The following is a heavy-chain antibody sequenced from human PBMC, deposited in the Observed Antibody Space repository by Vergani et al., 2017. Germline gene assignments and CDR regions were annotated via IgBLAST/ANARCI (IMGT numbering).Heavy chain of an antibody. Sequence: QVQLVESGGGVVQPGGSLRLSCAASGFTFSSYGMHWVRQAPGKGLEWVAFIRYDGSNKYYADSVKGRFTISRDNSKNTLYLQMNSLRAEDTAVYYCASLSTLTTQSDDYWGQGTLVTVSS. CDR3: ASLSTLTTQSDDY. CDR1: GFTFSSYG. V-gene: IGHV3-30*02. CDR2: IRYDGSNK. J-gene: IGHJ4*02. D-gene: IGHD4-17*01.